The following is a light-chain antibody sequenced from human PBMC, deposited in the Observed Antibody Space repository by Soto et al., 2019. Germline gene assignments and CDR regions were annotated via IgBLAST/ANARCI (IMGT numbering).Light chain of an antibody. CDR2: GAS. J-gene: IGKJ3*01. Sequence: EIVLTQSPGTLSLSPGERATLSCRASQSVSRNSLAWYQQKPGQAPRLLIYGASSRATDIPDRFSGSGSGTDITLIVCRLEPEDFAVYFCQQYGTSPPTFGPGTKVDIK. CDR1: QSVSRNS. V-gene: IGKV3-20*01. CDR3: QQYGTSPPT.